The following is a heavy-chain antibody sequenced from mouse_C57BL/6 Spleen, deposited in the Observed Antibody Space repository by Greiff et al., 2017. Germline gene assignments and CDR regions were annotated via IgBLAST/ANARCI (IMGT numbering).Heavy chain of an antibody. J-gene: IGHJ2*01. CDR3: ARDRAVDY. CDR1: GFTFSSYA. Sequence: EVQGVESGGGLVKPGGSLKLSCAASGFTFSSYAMSWVRQTPEKRLEWVATISDGGSYTYYPDNVKGRFTISRDNAKNNLYLQMSHLKSEDTAMYYCARDRAVDYGGQGTTLTVSS. CDR2: ISDGGSYT. V-gene: IGHV5-4*01. D-gene: IGHD3-3*01.